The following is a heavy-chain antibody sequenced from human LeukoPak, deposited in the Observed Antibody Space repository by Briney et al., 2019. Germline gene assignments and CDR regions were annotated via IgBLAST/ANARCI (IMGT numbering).Heavy chain of an antibody. J-gene: IGHJ4*02. CDR2: IYFSGST. D-gene: IGHD6-6*01. V-gene: IGHV4-59*08. CDR3: ARSEYSSSSGHFDY. CDR1: GGSISSYY. Sequence: PSETLSLTCTFSGGSISSYYWSWIRQPPGKGLEWIGYIYFSGSTDYNPSLKSRVTISVDTSKNQFSLKLSSVTAADTAVYYCARSEYSSSSGHFDYWGQGTLVTVSS.